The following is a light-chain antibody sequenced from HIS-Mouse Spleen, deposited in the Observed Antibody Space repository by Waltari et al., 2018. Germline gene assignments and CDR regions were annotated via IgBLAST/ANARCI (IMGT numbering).Light chain of an antibody. J-gene: IGLJ1*01. CDR3: CSYAGSSTYV. CDR1: SSDVGSYNL. Sequence: QSALTQPRSVSGSPGQSITISCTGTSSDVGSYNLVPWYQQHPGKAPKLMIYEGSKRPSGVSNRFSGSKSGNTASLTISGLQAEDEADYYCCSYAGSSTYVFGTGTKVTVL. V-gene: IGLV2-23*01. CDR2: EGS.